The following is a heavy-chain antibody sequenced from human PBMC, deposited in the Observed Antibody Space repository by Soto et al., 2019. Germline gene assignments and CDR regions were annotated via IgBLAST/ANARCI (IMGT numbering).Heavy chain of an antibody. D-gene: IGHD1-1*01. Sequence: SETLSLTCAISGDSVSSNSSAWNWIRQSPSRGLEWLGRTNDRSKWYNDYEVSVKSRITINPDTSKNQFSLQLNSVTPEDTAVYYWARLPGVGNYNPTLGFDPWGQGTLVTVSS. V-gene: IGHV6-1*01. J-gene: IGHJ5*02. CDR3: ARLPGVGNYNPTLGFDP. CDR1: GDSVSSNSSA. CDR2: TNDRSKWYN.